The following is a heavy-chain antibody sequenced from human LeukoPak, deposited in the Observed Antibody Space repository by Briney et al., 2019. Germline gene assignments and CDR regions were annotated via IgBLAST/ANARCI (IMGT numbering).Heavy chain of an antibody. CDR2: VSYSGST. V-gene: IGHV4-59*01. J-gene: IGHJ6*03. CDR1: GVPITNYY. CDR3: ARAISMVRGLHHYYYYMDV. Sequence: ASETLSLTCTVSGVPITNYYWSWIRQPPGKGLEWIGHVSYSGSTNYNPSLKSRITMSVDTSKNQFSLNLTSVTAADTAVYYCARAISMVRGLHHYYYYMDVWGEGTTVTVAS. D-gene: IGHD3-10*01.